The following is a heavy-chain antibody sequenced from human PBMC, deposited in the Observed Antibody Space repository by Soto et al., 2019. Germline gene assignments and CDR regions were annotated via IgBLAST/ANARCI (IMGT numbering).Heavy chain of an antibody. CDR1: GYTFTSSG. CDR2: ISAYNGNT. J-gene: IGHJ6*03. D-gene: IGHD4-17*01. Sequence: ASVKVSCKASGYTFTSSGINWVRQAPGQGLDWMGWISAYNGNTNYAQKLQGRVTMTTDTSTNTAYMELRSLRSDDTAVYYCARSPTPDYGDYYYYYMDVWGKGTTVTVSS. CDR3: ARSPTPDYGDYYYYYMDV. V-gene: IGHV1-18*01.